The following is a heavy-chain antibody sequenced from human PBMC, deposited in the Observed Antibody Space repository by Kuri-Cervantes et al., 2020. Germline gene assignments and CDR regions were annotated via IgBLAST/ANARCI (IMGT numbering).Heavy chain of an antibody. V-gene: IGHV3-9*01. CDR2: ISWNSGSI. CDR3: VTYGGDAFDV. D-gene: IGHD4-23*01. CDR1: GFTFDDYA. J-gene: IGHJ3*01. Sequence: SLKISCAASGFTFDDYAMHWVRQAPGKGMEWVSGISWNSGSIGYADSVKGRFTISRDNAKNSLYLQMNSLRAEDTAVYYCVTYGGDAFDVWGQGTRVTGSS.